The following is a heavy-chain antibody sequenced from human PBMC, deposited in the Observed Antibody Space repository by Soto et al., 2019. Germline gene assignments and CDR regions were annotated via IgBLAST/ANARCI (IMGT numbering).Heavy chain of an antibody. J-gene: IGHJ4*02. CDR3: ARHRPRLRYFDWLTIDY. Sequence: SETLSLTCSVSGGSISTNSYSWGWIRQSPGKGLEWIGTIYSSENTHYNPSLLSRVTISVDTSMNEFSLRLSSVTAADTAVYYCARHRPRLRYFDWLTIDYWGQGTLVTVSS. V-gene: IGHV4-39*01. CDR2: IYSSENT. CDR1: GGSISTNSYS. D-gene: IGHD3-9*01.